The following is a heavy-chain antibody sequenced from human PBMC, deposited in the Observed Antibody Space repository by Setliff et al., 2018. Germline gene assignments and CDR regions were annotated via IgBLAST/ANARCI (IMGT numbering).Heavy chain of an antibody. D-gene: IGHD5-18*01. CDR1: GYSFSSYY. CDR2: ISPTGGST. J-gene: IGHJ4*02. Sequence: ASVKVSCKASGYSFSSYYMHWVRQAPGQGLEWMGIISPTGGSTTYGQKFQGRVTMTRDTSTSTVYMELSSLRAEDTAVYYCARKGLDYSLHFDYWGQGTLVTVSS. V-gene: IGHV1-46*01. CDR3: ARKGLDYSLHFDY.